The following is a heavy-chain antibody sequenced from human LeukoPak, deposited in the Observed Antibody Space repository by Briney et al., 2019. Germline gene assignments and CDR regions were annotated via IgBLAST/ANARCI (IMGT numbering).Heavy chain of an antibody. D-gene: IGHD5-18*01. CDR1: GASISSGSNY. CDR3: ARSEYSYGADAFDI. V-gene: IGHV4-39*07. Sequence: SETLSLTCSVSGASISSGSNYWGWIRQPPGKTLEWIGSIYSSGSTYYNSSLQSRVIIIIDTPKNQFSLKLSSVTAADTAVYYCARSEYSYGADAFDIWGQGTMVTVSS. CDR2: IYSSGST. J-gene: IGHJ3*02.